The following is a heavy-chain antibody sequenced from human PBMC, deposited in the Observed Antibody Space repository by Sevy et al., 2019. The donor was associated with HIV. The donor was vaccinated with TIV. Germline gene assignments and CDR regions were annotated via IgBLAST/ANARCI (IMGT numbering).Heavy chain of an antibody. Sequence: GGSLRLSCAASGFTFSSYAMSWVRQAPGKGLEWVSAISGSGGSTYYADSVKGRFTISRDNFKNTLYLQMNSLRAENTAVYYCAKDLMCKPYYDSSGYYFPCAFDIWGQGTMVTVSS. D-gene: IGHD3-22*01. J-gene: IGHJ3*02. CDR1: GFTFSSYA. V-gene: IGHV3-23*01. CDR2: ISGSGGST. CDR3: AKDLMCKPYYDSSGYYFPCAFDI.